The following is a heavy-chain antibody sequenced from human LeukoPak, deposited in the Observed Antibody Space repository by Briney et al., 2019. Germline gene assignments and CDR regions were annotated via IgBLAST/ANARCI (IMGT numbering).Heavy chain of an antibody. CDR3: ARLAGDSRNWYWCVDL. D-gene: IGHD6-13*01. J-gene: IGHJ2*01. CDR2: ISYSGTT. V-gene: IGHV4-38-2*02. Sequence: SETLSLTCTVSGHSISSGYYWGWTRQPPGKGLEWIGYISYSGTTNYNPSLESRVTMSVDTSKNQFSLKLSSVTAADTAIYYCARLAGDSRNWYWCVDLWGRGKLVTVSS. CDR1: GHSISSGYY.